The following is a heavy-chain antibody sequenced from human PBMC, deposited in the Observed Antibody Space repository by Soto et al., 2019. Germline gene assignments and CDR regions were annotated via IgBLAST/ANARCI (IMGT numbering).Heavy chain of an antibody. CDR2: IWYDGSNK. D-gene: IGHD1-20*01. J-gene: IGHJ3*02. CDR1: GFTFSSYG. V-gene: IGHV3-33*01. Sequence: PGGSLRLSCAASGFTFSSYGMHWVRQAPGKGLEWVAVIWYDGSNKYYADSVKGRFTISRDNSKNTLYLQMNSLRAEDTAVYYCARAIPDNDAFDIWGQGTMVTVSS. CDR3: ARAIPDNDAFDI.